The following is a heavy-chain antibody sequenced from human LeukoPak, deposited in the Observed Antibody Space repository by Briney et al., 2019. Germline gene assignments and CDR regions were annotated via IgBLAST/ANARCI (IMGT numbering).Heavy chain of an antibody. D-gene: IGHD2-21*01. CDR3: ARNMTNIIVAERIAAFEI. Sequence: SETLSLTCTVSGASFSSNIYYWAWIRQPPGKGLEWIGSIFNAGSTFYNPSLTSRVTISVDTSKNQFSLRLSSVTAADTAMYYCARNMTNIIVAERIAAFEIWGQGATGTVSS. V-gene: IGHV4-39*01. CDR1: GASFSSNIYY. CDR2: IFNAGST. J-gene: IGHJ3*02.